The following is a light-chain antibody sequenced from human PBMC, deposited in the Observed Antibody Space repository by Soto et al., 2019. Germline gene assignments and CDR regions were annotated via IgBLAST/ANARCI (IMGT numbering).Light chain of an antibody. Sequence: IIMTQTPLSLPVTPGEPASISCRSSQSLLDSDDGNTYLDWYLQKPGQSPQLLMYTVSYRASGVTDRFSGSGSGTDFTLKISRVEAEDVGVYYCMQRIKFPYTFGQGTKLEIK. CDR1: QSLLDSDDGNTY. V-gene: IGKV2-40*01. CDR2: TVS. J-gene: IGKJ2*01. CDR3: MQRIKFPYT.